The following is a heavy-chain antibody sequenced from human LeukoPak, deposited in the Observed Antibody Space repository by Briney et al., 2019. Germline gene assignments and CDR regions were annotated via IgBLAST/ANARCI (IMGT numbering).Heavy chain of an antibody. CDR3: ARAGRLWGSYRPNWYFDL. CDR1: GGSISSGGYY. V-gene: IGHV4-61*08. CDR2: IYYSGST. J-gene: IGHJ2*01. Sequence: PSETLSLTCTVSGGSISSGGYYWSWIRQHPGKGLEWIGYIYYSGSTNYNPSLKSRVTISVDTSKNQFSLKLSSVTAADTAVYYCARAGRLWGSYRPNWYFDLWGRGTLVTVSS. D-gene: IGHD3-16*02.